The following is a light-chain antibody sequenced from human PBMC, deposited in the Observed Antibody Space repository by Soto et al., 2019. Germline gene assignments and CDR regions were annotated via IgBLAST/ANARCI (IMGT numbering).Light chain of an antibody. V-gene: IGKV1-5*01. CDR1: QIIGTW. CDR3: QQYNTYPLT. CDR2: DAS. Sequence: DIQMTQSPSTLSASVGDRVTITCRASQIIGTWLAWYQQKPGKAPKLLIYDASNLETGVPSRFSGSRSGTEFTLTISSLQPDDLATYYCQQYNTYPLTFGGGTKVEL. J-gene: IGKJ4*01.